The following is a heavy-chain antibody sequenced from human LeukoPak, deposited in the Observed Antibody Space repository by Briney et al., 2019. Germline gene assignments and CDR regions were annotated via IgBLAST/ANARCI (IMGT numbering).Heavy chain of an antibody. Sequence: GASLKVSCKVSGYTLTELSMHWVRQAPGKGLERMGGFDPEDGETIYAQKFQGRVTMTEDTSTDTAYMELSSLRSEDTAVYYCATGPSKSYYNPKHNWCDPWGQGTLVTVSS. CDR2: FDPEDGET. CDR3: ATGPSKSYYNPKHNWCDP. V-gene: IGHV1-24*01. J-gene: IGHJ5*02. D-gene: IGHD3-10*01. CDR1: GYTLTELS.